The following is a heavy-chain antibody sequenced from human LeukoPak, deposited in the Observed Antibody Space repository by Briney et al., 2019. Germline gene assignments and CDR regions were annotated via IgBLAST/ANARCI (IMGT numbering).Heavy chain of an antibody. V-gene: IGHV1-46*01. CDR1: GYTFISYY. CDR2: INPGGGST. CDR3: SAMGVY. J-gene: IGHJ4*02. Sequence: GASVKGSCKASGYTFISYYIHWVRQAPGQGLEWMGIINPGGGSTSRAQKFQGRVTMTRDTSTSTVYMELSSLRSEDTAVYYCSAMGVYWGQGTLVTVSS. D-gene: IGHD5-18*01.